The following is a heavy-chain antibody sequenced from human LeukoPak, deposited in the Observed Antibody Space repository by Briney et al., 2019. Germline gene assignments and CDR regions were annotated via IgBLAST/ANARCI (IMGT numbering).Heavy chain of an antibody. CDR3: ARGFITMVRGVIITSNYYYMDV. CDR2: INHSGST. D-gene: IGHD3-10*01. Sequence: PSETLSLTCAVYGGSFSGYYWSWIRQPPGKGLEWIGEINHSGSTNYNPSLKSRVTISVDTSKNQFSLKLSSVTAADTAVYYCARGFITMVRGVIITSNYYYMDVWGKGTTVTISS. V-gene: IGHV4-34*01. CDR1: GGSFSGYY. J-gene: IGHJ6*03.